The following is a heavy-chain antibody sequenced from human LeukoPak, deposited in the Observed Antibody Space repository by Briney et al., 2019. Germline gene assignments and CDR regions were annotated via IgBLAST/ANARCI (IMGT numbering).Heavy chain of an antibody. D-gene: IGHD3-10*01. CDR3: AKDRGAGGNWFDP. CDR1: GFTFSSCG. Sequence: PGGSLRLSCAASGFTFSSCGMHWVRQAPGKGLEWVAVISYDGSNKYYADSVKGRFTISRDNSKNTLYLQMNSLRAEDTAVYYCAKDRGAGGNWFDPWGQGTLVTVSS. J-gene: IGHJ5*02. V-gene: IGHV3-30*18. CDR2: ISYDGSNK.